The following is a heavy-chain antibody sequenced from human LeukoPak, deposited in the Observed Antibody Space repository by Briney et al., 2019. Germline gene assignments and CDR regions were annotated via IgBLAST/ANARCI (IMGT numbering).Heavy chain of an antibody. CDR1: GYSISSGYY. J-gene: IGHJ6*03. Sequence: SETLSLTCTVSGYSISSGYYWGWIRQPPGKGLEWIGSIYHSGSTYYNPSLKSRVTISVDTSKNQFSLKLSSVTAADTAVYYCAREGTGYYSYYYYYMDVWGKGTTVTVSS. CDR2: IYHSGST. CDR3: AREGTGYYSYYYYYMDV. V-gene: IGHV4-38-2*02. D-gene: IGHD3-9*01.